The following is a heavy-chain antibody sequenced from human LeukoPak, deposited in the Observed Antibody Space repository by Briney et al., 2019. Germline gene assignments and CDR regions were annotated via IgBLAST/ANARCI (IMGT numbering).Heavy chain of an antibody. Sequence: ASVKVSCKASGYTFTGYYMHWVRQAPGQGLEWMGWINPNSGGKNYAQKFQGRVTMTRDTSISTAYMELSRLRSDDTAVYYCARDFWSGYVDAFDIWGQGTMVTVSS. V-gene: IGHV1-2*02. CDR1: GYTFTGYY. J-gene: IGHJ3*02. CDR2: INPNSGGK. D-gene: IGHD3-3*01. CDR3: ARDFWSGYVDAFDI.